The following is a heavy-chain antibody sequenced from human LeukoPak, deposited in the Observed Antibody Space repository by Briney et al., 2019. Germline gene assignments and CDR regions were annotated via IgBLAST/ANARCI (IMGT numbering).Heavy chain of an antibody. V-gene: IGHV4-59*01. CDR2: IYYSGST. CDR3: ARGRYSYGSKITIDF. D-gene: IGHD5-18*01. Sequence: SETLSLTCTVSGGSISRYYWTWIRQPPGKGLEWIGYIYYSGSTSYSPSLKSRVTISVDTSKNQFSLKMSSVTAADTAVYYCARGRYSYGSKITIDFWGQGTLVTVPS. J-gene: IGHJ4*02. CDR1: GGSISRYY.